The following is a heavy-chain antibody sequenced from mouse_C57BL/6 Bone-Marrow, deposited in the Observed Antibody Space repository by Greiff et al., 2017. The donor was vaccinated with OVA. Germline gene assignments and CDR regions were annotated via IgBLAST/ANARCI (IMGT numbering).Heavy chain of an antibody. J-gene: IGHJ2*01. CDR1: GFKIKDDY. CDR3: TTSFIGDYGY. Sequence: VQLQQSGAELVRPGASVKLSCTASGFKIKDDYMHWVKQRPEQGLEWIGWIDPENGDTEYASKFQGKATITADTSSTTAYLQLSSLTSEDTAVYYCTTSFIGDYGYWGQGTTLTVSS. D-gene: IGHD1-1*01. V-gene: IGHV14-4*01. CDR2: IDPENGDT.